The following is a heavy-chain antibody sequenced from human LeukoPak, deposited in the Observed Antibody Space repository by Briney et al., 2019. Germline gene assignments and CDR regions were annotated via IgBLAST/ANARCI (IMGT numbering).Heavy chain of an antibody. J-gene: IGHJ4*02. Sequence: GRSLRLSCAASGFTFSSYAMHWVRQAPGKGLEWVANIKQDGSETYYLDPVKGRFTISRDNAENSLYLQMNSLRVEDTAVYYCVREGTTVALFDYWGQGSLVAVSS. CDR1: GFTFSSYA. V-gene: IGHV3-7*01. D-gene: IGHD6-19*01. CDR3: VREGTTVALFDY. CDR2: IKQDGSET.